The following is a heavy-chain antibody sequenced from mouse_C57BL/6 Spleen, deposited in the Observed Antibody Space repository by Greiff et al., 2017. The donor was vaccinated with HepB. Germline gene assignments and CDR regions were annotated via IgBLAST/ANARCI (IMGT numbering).Heavy chain of an antibody. CDR2: INPSSGYT. Sequence: QVQLQQSGAELAKPGASVKLSCKASGYTFTSYWMHWVKQRPGQGLEWIGYINPSSGYTKYNQKFKDKATLTEDKSSSTAYMQLSSLTYADSAVYYCARSTANWGRGLAMDYWGQGTSVTVSS. J-gene: IGHJ4*01. CDR3: ARSTANWGRGLAMDY. V-gene: IGHV1-7*01. D-gene: IGHD4-1*01. CDR1: GYTFTSYW.